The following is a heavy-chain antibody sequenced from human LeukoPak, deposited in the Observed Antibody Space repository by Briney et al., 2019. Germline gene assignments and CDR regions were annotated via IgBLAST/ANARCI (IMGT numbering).Heavy chain of an antibody. CDR2: MYTTVSS. J-gene: IGHJ4*02. Sequence: SQTLSLTCTVSGVSMSSGTYHWSWIRQPAGKGLEWIGRMYTTVSSNYNPSLKSRVSISLDTSINQFYLKLTSVTAADTAVYYCARARYCGEREIDCWGQGTLVTVSS. CDR3: ARARYCGEREIDC. D-gene: IGHD2-21*01. CDR1: GVSMSSGTYH. V-gene: IGHV4-61*02.